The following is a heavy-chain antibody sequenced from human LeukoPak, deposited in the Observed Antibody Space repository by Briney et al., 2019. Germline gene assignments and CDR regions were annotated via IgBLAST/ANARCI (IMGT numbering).Heavy chain of an antibody. J-gene: IGHJ4*02. CDR1: GGSFSGYY. D-gene: IGHD5-18*01. V-gene: IGHV4-34*01. Sequence: SETLSLTCAVYGGSFSGYYWSWIRQPPGKGLEWTGEINHSGSTNYNPSLKSRVTISVDTSKNQFSLNLSSVTAADTAVYYCASRLGTAMAGDYWGQGTLDTVSS. CDR3: ASRLGTAMAGDY. CDR2: INHSGST.